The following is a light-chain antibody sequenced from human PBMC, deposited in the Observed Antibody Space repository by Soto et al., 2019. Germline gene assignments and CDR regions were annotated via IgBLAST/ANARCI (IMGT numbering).Light chain of an antibody. CDR2: AAS. V-gene: IGKV1-12*01. CDR3: QQADTFPLT. Sequence: DIQMTQSPSSVSASIGDRVTITCRASQGIGTWLAWYQQKPGRAPKLLIYAASTLDSGVPSRFSGSGSGTVFTLTISSLQPEDFATYSCQQADTFPLTFGGGTKVETK. J-gene: IGKJ4*01. CDR1: QGIGTW.